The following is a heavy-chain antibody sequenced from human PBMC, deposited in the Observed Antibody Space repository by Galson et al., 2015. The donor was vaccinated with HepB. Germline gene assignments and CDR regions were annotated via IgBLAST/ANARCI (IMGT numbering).Heavy chain of an antibody. CDR1: GYTFTSYG. CDR2: ISAYNGNT. CDR3: ARDWRKRPLIYYYYYGMDV. Sequence: SVKVSCKASGYTFTSYGISWVRQAPGQGLEWMGWISAYNGNTNYAQKLQGRVTMTTDTSTSTAYMELRSLRSDDTAVYYCARDWRKRPLIYYYYYGMDVWGQGTTVTVSS. V-gene: IGHV1-18*01. J-gene: IGHJ6*02.